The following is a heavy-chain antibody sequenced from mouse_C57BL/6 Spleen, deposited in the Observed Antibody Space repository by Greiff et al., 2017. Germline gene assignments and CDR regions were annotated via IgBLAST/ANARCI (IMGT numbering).Heavy chain of an antibody. CDR2: ILPGSGST. J-gene: IGHJ4*01. V-gene: IGHV1-9*01. D-gene: IGHD2-2*01. CDR3: ARGGTTMVPYAMDY. Sequence: VKLMDSGAALMKPGASVKLSCKAPGYTFTGYWIEWVKQRPGHGLEWIGEILPGSGSTNYNEKFKGKATFTADTYSNTAYMQLSSLTTEDSAIYYWARGGTTMVPYAMDYWGQGTSGTVSS. CDR1: GYTFTGYW.